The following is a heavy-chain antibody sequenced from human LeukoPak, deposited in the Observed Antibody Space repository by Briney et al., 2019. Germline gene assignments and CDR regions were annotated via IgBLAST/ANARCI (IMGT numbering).Heavy chain of an antibody. CDR3: ARQVHGSDAFEI. V-gene: IGHV4-39*01. J-gene: IGHJ3*02. CDR2: IYYSGST. Sequence: PSETLSLTCTVSGGSISSSTYYWGWIRQSPGKGLEWIGSIYYSGSTYYHPSLKSRVTISVDTSKNQFSLKLTSVTAADTAVYYCARQVHGSDAFEIWGQGTKVTVSS. CDR1: GGSISSSTYY. D-gene: IGHD4/OR15-4a*01.